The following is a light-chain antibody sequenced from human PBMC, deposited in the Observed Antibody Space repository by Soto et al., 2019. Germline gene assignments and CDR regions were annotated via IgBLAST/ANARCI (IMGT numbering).Light chain of an antibody. CDR1: QSISSSY. V-gene: IGKV3-20*01. CDR2: GAS. J-gene: IGKJ1*01. Sequence: EIVLTQSPGTLSLSPGERATLSCRASQSISSSYLAWYQQKPGQAPRLLIYGASSRATGIPDRFSGSGSGTGFPLTISRLEPEDFAVYYCQQYDSSPRTFGQGTKVEIK. CDR3: QQYDSSPRT.